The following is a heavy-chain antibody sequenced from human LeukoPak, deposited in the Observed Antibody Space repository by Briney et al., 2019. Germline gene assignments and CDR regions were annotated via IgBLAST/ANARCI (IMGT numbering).Heavy chain of an antibody. CDR1: GFTVSSNY. D-gene: IGHD3-16*01. Sequence: PGGSLRLSCAASGFTVSSNYMSWVRQAPGKGLERVSVIYSGGSTYYADSVKGRFTISRDNSKNTLYLQMNSLRVEDTAVYYCATEGGDTNFDYWGQGTLVTASS. CDR2: IYSGGST. J-gene: IGHJ4*02. V-gene: IGHV3-53*01. CDR3: ATEGGDTNFDY.